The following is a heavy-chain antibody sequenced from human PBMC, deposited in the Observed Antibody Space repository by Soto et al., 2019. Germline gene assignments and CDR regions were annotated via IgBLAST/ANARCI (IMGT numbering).Heavy chain of an antibody. D-gene: IGHD3-22*01. J-gene: IGHJ4*02. CDR3: AKDPFLEDYYDSSGYRESDY. CDR2: ISGSGGST. CDR1: GFTFSSYA. V-gene: IGHV3-23*01. Sequence: GGSLRLSCAASGFTFSSYAMSWVRQAPGKGLEWVSAISGSGGSTYYADSVKGRFTISRDNSKNTLYLQMNSLRAEDTAVYYCAKDPFLEDYYDSSGYRESDYWGQGTLVTVSS.